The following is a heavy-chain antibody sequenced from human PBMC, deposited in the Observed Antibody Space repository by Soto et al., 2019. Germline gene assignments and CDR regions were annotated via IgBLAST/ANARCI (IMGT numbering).Heavy chain of an antibody. D-gene: IGHD3-9*01. CDR3: VRVFDTYYFDL. Sequence: GSLRLSCTASGFTFSSYWMSWVRQAPGKGLAWVSSITPSGDNTYYADSVKGRFTISRDNSKNTLSLQMNSLRAEDTAVYYCVRVFDTYYFDLWGQGNMVTVSS. CDR2: ITPSGDNT. J-gene: IGHJ4*02. CDR1: GFTFSSYW. V-gene: IGHV3-23*01.